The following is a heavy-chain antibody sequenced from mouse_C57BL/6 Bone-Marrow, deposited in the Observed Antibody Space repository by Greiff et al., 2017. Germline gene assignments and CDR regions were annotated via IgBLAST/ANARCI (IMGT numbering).Heavy chain of an antibody. CDR2: IDPENGDT. J-gene: IGHJ1*03. CDR1: GFNIKDDY. CDR3: TRLGLFYWYFDV. V-gene: IGHV14-4*01. Sequence: EVQGVESGAELVRPGASVKLSCTASGFNIKDDYMHWVKQRPEKGLEWIGWIDPENGDTEYASKFQGKATITADTSSNTAYLKLSSLTSEDTAVYYCTRLGLFYWYFDVWCTGTTVTVSS. D-gene: IGHD4-1*01.